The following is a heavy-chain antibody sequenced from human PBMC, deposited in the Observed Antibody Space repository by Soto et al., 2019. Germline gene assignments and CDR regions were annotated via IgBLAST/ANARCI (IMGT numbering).Heavy chain of an antibody. J-gene: IGHJ3*01. CDR3: AKVKYYDSGKAFDL. CDR2: ISGDGGAT. V-gene: IGHV3-23*01. CDR1: GFTFNNYG. Sequence: GGSLRLSCAASGFTFNNYGMYWVRQAPGKGLEWVSSISGDGGATYYADSVKGRFTISRDNSKNTLYLQLNSLRVEDTALYYCAKVKYYDSGKAFDLWGQGTMVTVSS. D-gene: IGHD3-10*01.